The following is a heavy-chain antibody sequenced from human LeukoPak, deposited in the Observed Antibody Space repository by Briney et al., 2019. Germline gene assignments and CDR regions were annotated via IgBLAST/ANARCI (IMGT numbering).Heavy chain of an antibody. CDR1: GGTFSTYT. CDR3: ARETEGRSGYNWFDP. Sequence: SVKVSCKASGGTFSTYTIIWVRQAPGQGLEWLGRIIPILGIANYAQKFQGRVTITADKSTSTAYMELSSLRSEDTAVYYCARETEGRSGYNWFDPWGQGTLLTVSS. J-gene: IGHJ5*02. V-gene: IGHV1-69*04. CDR2: IIPILGIA. D-gene: IGHD3-10*01.